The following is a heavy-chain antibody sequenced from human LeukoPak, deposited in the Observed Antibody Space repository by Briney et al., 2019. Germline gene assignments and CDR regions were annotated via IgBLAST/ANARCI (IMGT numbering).Heavy chain of an antibody. V-gene: IGHV3-23*01. D-gene: IGHD3/OR15-3a*01. CDR3: VIGPRQKRGLNTY. CDR1: GFTFSSYA. J-gene: IGHJ4*02. Sequence: VGSVRLSCAASGFTFSSYAMSWVRQAPGKGLVWVSGISGSGAGTYYADSVKGRFTISRDKSETTLYLQMNSLRDEDTAIYYCVIGPRQKRGLNTYWGQGTLVIVSS. CDR2: ISGSGAGT.